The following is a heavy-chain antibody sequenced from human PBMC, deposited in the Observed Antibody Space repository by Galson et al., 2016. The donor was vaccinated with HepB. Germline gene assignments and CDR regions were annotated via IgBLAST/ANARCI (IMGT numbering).Heavy chain of an antibody. V-gene: IGHV3-33*01. CDR2: IGYDETNI. Sequence: SLRLSCATSGFTFSRYGIHWVRQAPGKGLEWVAVIGYDETNIHYKDSVRGRFTISRDNSKNMAYLQMNSLRVEDTALYYCTRDPYDGSDEYFQHWGQGTLVTVSS. J-gene: IGHJ1*01. CDR1: GFTFSRYG. D-gene: IGHD3-22*01. CDR3: TRDPYDGSDEYFQH.